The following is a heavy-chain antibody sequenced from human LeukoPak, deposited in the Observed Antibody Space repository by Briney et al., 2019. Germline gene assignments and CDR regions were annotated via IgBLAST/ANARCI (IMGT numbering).Heavy chain of an antibody. Sequence: PGGSLRLSCAASGFTFDDYAMHWVRQAPGKGLEWVSGISWNSGSIGYADSVKGRFTISRDNAKNSLYLQMNSLRAEDTAVYYCAKDALSMAQGHFDYWGQGTLVTVSS. D-gene: IGHD3-10*01. CDR1: GFTFDDYA. J-gene: IGHJ4*02. CDR3: AKDALSMAQGHFDY. V-gene: IGHV3-9*01. CDR2: ISWNSGSI.